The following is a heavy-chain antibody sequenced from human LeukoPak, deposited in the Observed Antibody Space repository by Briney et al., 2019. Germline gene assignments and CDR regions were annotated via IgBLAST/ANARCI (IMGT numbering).Heavy chain of an antibody. CDR2: ISSSGSTI. CDR1: GFTFSSYE. V-gene: IGHV3-48*03. Sequence: GGSLRLSCAASGFTFSSYEMNWVRQAPGKGLEWVSSISSSGSTICYADSVKGRFTISRDNAKNSLYLQMNSLRAEDAAVYYCARDLRIAARPGCFDYWGQGTLVTVSS. J-gene: IGHJ4*02. D-gene: IGHD6-6*01. CDR3: ARDLRIAARPGCFDY.